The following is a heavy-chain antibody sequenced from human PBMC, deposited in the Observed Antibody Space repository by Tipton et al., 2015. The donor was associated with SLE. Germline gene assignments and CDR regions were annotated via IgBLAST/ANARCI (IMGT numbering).Heavy chain of an antibody. Sequence: GLVKPSETLSLTCTVSGGSISSSSYYWGWIRQPPGKGLEWIGSIYYSGSTYYNPSLKSRVTISVDTSKNQFSLKLSSVTAADTAVYYCAIGTMLLDAFDIWGQGTMVTVSS. CDR1: GGSISSSSYY. CDR3: AIGTMLLDAFDI. CDR2: IYYSGST. D-gene: IGHD3-16*01. J-gene: IGHJ3*02. V-gene: IGHV4-39*07.